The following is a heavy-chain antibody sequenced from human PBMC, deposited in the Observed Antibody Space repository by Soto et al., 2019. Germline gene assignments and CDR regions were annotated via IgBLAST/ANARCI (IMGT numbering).Heavy chain of an antibody. Sequence: EVQLLESGGGLVQSGGSLRLSCAASRFTFSNYAMTWVRQAPGKGLEWVSVVSDGGDSTYYAASVRGRFTISRDNSKDTLYLQMNSLRAEDTAVYYCALSIRGWGQGTLVTVSS. J-gene: IGHJ4*02. CDR2: VSDGGDST. CDR1: RFTFSNYA. V-gene: IGHV3-23*01. D-gene: IGHD3-16*02. CDR3: ALSIRG.